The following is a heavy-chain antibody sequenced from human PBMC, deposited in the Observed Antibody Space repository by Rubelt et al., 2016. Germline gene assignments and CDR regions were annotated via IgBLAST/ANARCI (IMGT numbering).Heavy chain of an antibody. J-gene: IGHJ5*02. CDR2: IYYSGST. V-gene: IGHV4-59*01. CDR3: ARFTYTYGYDWIDP. CDR1: GGSISSYY. D-gene: IGHD5-18*01. Sequence: QVQLQESGPGLVKPSETLSLTCTVSGGSISSYYWSWIRQPPGKGLEWIGYIYYSGSTKYNPSLTSRVTMSVDTSNNQFSLKLSSVTAADTAVYYCARFTYTYGYDWIDPWGQGTLVTVSS.